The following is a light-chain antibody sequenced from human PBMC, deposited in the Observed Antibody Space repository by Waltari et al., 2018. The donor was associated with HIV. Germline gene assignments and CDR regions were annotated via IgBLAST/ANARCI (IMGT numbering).Light chain of an antibody. V-gene: IGKV3D-15*01. CDR2: GAS. Sequence: EVVMTQYQDTIYVYPEERATISCRASQSVKTNLAWYQQKPGQAPRLLIHGASTTASGVAARFSGSGSGTEFTLTISSLQSEDVAVYFCHQYYHWPRTFGQGTKV. J-gene: IGKJ1*01. CDR3: HQYYHWPRT. CDR1: QSVKTN.